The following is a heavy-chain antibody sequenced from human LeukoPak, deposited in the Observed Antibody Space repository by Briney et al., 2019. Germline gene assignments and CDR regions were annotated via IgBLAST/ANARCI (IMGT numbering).Heavy chain of an antibody. Sequence: GGSLRLSCAASGFDYNIYSMNWVRQAPGKGLEWVSYITGGSNTIYYGDSVKGRFTISRDNAKNSLYLQMNSLRAEDTAVYYCARGLQWGFDWWCEGTLVTVSS. D-gene: IGHD6-19*01. CDR3: ARGLQWGFDW. CDR1: GFDYNIYS. V-gene: IGHV3-48*01. J-gene: IGHJ4*02. CDR2: ITGGSNTI.